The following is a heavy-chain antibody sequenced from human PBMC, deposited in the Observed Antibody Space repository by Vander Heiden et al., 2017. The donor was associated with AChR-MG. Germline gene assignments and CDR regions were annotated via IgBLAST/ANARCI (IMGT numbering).Heavy chain of an antibody. CDR1: GGSFSGYY. CDR2: INHSGST. D-gene: IGHD3-16*02. J-gene: IGHJ4*02. Sequence: QVQLQQWGAGLLKPSATLPLTCAVYGGSFSGYYWSWIRQPPGKGLEWIGEINHSGSTNYNPSLKSRVTISVDTSKNQFSLKLSSVTAADTAVYYCARVRGEKSYYFDYWGQGTLVAVSS. CDR3: ARVRGEKSYYFDY. V-gene: IGHV4-34*01.